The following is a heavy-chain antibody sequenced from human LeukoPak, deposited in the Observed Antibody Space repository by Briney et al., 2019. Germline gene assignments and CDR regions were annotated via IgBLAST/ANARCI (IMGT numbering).Heavy chain of an antibody. CDR1: GFIFGDYA. Sequence: GGSLRLSCRGSGFIFGDYAMSWARQAPGKGLEWVALIWYDGSNKNYADSVKGRFTISRDNSKNTLFLQMNSLRAEDTAVYYCAREASDAFDIWGQGTMVTVSS. J-gene: IGHJ3*02. V-gene: IGHV3-33*01. CDR3: AREASDAFDI. CDR2: IWYDGSNK.